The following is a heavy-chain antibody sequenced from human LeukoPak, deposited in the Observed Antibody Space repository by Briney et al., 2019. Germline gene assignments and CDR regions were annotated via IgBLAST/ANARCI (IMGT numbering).Heavy chain of an antibody. D-gene: IGHD1-20*01. Sequence: GESLRLSCAASGFSFSTYYMSWVRQAPGKGLEWVANIKQDGHEENYADSVKGRFTIPRDNAKNSLYLQMNSLRAEDTAVYHCARGNNWNLFDYWGQGTLVTVSS. CDR2: IKQDGHEE. CDR3: ARGNNWNLFDY. J-gene: IGHJ4*02. V-gene: IGHV3-7*02. CDR1: GFSFSTYY.